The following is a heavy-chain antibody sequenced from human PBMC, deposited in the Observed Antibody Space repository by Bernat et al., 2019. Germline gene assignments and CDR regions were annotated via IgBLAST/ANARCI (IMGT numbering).Heavy chain of an antibody. CDR2: IYWDDDK. V-gene: IGHV2-5*02. Sequence: QITLKESGPTLVKPTQTLTLTCTFSGFSLSTSGVVVGWIRQPPGKALEWLALIYWDDDKRYSPSLKSRLTITKDTSKNQVILTMTNMDPVDTATYYYAHSHQYYDILTGYYPDAFDIWGQGTMVTVSS. CDR1: GFSLSTSGVV. CDR3: AHSHQYYDILTGYYPDAFDI. D-gene: IGHD3-9*01. J-gene: IGHJ3*02.